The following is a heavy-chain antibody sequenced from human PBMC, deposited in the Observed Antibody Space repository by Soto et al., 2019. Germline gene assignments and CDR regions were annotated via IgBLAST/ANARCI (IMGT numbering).Heavy chain of an antibody. D-gene: IGHD4-4*01. CDR3: ARSMTTVTTDGAFDI. Sequence: GASLKISCKGSGYSFTTYWIGWVRQMPGKGLEWMGIIYPGDSDTRYSPSFQGQVTISADKSINTAYLQWSSLKASDTAMYYCARSMTTVTTDGAFDIWGQGTMVTVSS. CDR1: GYSFTTYW. V-gene: IGHV5-51*01. J-gene: IGHJ3*02. CDR2: IYPGDSDT.